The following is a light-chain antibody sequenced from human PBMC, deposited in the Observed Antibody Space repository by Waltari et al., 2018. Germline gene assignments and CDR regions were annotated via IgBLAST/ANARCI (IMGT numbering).Light chain of an antibody. CDR1: SSDVGAFNF. Sequence: QSALTQPASVSGSPGQSITITCTGTSSDVGAFNFVSWYQEHPGKAPKLLIYDVVNRPSGVFNRFSGSKSDNTASLTISELQAEDEADYYFTSYTTGSTLVVFGGGTKLTVL. CDR3: TSYTTGSTLVV. J-gene: IGLJ3*02. CDR2: DVV. V-gene: IGLV2-14*03.